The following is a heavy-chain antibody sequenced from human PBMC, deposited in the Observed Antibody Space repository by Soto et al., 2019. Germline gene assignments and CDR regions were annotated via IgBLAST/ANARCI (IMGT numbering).Heavy chain of an antibody. V-gene: IGHV3-23*01. CDR1: GFPFDDHG. J-gene: IGHJ6*02. CDR3: AKSIAARPDYYYYGMDV. CDR2: ISGSGGST. D-gene: IGHD6-6*01. Sequence: GGSLSLSYAASGFPFDDHGMPWVRQGPGKGLEWVSAISGSGGSTYYADSVKGRFTISRDNSKNTLYLQMNSLRAEDMAVYYCAKSIAARPDYYYYGMDVWGQGTRVTVSS.